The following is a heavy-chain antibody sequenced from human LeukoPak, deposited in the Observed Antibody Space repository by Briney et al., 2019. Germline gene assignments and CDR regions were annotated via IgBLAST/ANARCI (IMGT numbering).Heavy chain of an antibody. D-gene: IGHD2-15*01. Sequence: GRSLRLSCAASGFTFRSHAMHWVRQAPGKGLEWVAFISYDGSTICYADSVKGRLYISRDNSKNTLYVQMNSLRPEDTAVYYCARDLRERYSIDHWGQGTLVTVPS. CDR2: ISYDGSTI. J-gene: IGHJ4*02. V-gene: IGHV3-30-3*01. CDR3: ARDLRERYSIDH. CDR1: GFTFRSHA.